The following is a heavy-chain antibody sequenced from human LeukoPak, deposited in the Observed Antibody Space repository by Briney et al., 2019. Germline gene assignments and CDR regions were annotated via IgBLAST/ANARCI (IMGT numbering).Heavy chain of an antibody. CDR2: INQSGST. CDR1: GGSFSGYY. V-gene: IGHV4-34*01. J-gene: IGHJ5*02. D-gene: IGHD3-22*01. Sequence: SETLSLTCAVHGGSFSGYYWSWIRRPPGKGLEWIAEINQSGSTNYNPSLKGRVTISVDASENQFSLKLSSVTAADTAVYYCARGPLHFYDSSGFYYNNWFDPWGQGTLVTVSS. CDR3: ARGPLHFYDSSGFYYNNWFDP.